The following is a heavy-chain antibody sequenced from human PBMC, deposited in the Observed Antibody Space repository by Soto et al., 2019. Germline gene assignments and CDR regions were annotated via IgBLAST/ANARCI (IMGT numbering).Heavy chain of an antibody. CDR2: IDAGNGAT. J-gene: IGHJ5*02. CDR1: GYRFTGNS. Sequence: QVQLVQSGAEEKPPWASVKVSCKASGYRFTGNSLHWVRQAPGQSLEWMAWIDAGNGATKYSQKIQGRVTITFDTRESTAYLELNSLTSEDTCVYFCAKVYGYESSGGDACGQGTLVSVSS. D-gene: IGHD6-19*01. CDR3: AKVYGYESSGGDA. V-gene: IGHV1-3*05.